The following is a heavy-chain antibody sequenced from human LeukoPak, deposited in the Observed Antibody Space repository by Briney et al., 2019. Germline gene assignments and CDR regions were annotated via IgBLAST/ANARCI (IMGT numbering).Heavy chain of an antibody. CDR1: GGSFSGYY. V-gene: IGHV4-34*01. Sequence: SETLSLTCAVYGGSFSGYYWSWIRQPPGKGLEWIGEINHSGSNNYNPSLKSRVTISVDTSKNQFSLKLSSVTAADTAVYYCARHGGGGESYPRVFDYWGRGTLVTVSS. CDR3: ARHGGGGESYPRVFDY. J-gene: IGHJ4*02. D-gene: IGHD1-26*01. CDR2: INHSGSN.